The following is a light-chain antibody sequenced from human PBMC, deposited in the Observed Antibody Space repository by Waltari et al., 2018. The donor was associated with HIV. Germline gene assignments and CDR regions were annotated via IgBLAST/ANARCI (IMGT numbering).Light chain of an antibody. Sequence: QSALTQPPSASGSPGQSVTISCTGTSSDVGVYNYISWYQQHPGKAPKPLIFEVTKRPSGVPDRFSGSKSGNTASLTVSGLQAEDEAVYYCCSYAGSDVVFGGGTKLTVL. CDR2: EVT. V-gene: IGLV2-8*01. CDR1: SSDVGVYNY. CDR3: CSYAGSDVV. J-gene: IGLJ2*01.